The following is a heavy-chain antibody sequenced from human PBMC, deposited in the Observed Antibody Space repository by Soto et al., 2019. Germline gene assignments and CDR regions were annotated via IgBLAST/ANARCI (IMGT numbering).Heavy chain of an antibody. J-gene: IGHJ6*02. Sequence: QVQLVQSGAEVKKPGSSVRVSCKASGGTLRNYGISWVRQAPGQGLEWMGGIIPVFGTANYAQKFQGRVTMTADESRSTVYMDVTSLRPEDTAVYYCSRGDATKIVVTTYYGMDVWGQGTTVTVSS. D-gene: IGHD4-17*01. CDR3: SRGDATKIVVTTYYGMDV. CDR1: GGTLRNYG. V-gene: IGHV1-69*12. CDR2: IIPVFGTA.